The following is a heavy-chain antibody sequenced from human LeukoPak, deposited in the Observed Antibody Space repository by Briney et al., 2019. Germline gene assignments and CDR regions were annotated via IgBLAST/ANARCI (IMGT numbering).Heavy chain of an antibody. CDR3: ARYKTAGDYFDY. J-gene: IGHJ4*02. CDR1: GVTLSTYA. D-gene: IGHD2-21*02. CDR2: IYSGGSR. Sequence: GGSLRLSCAASGVTLSTYAMSWARQAPGKGLEWVSIIYSGGSRYYADSVKGRFTISRDNSKNTLYLQMNTLRAEDTAVYYCARYKTAGDYFDYWGQGTLVTVSS. V-gene: IGHV3-23*03.